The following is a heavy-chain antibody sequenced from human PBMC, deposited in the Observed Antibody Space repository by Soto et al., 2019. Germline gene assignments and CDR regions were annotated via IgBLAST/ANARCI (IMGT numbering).Heavy chain of an antibody. Sequence: PGESLKISCQGSGYSFTNYWIGWMRQMPGKGLEYMGIINPGDSESRYSPSFKGQVTTSADKSISTAYLQWSSLKASDTAMYYCAGGGVRGVITRTRDYYGMDVWGQGTTVTVSS. V-gene: IGHV5-51*01. CDR1: GYSFTNYW. CDR3: AGGGVRGVITRTRDYYGMDV. J-gene: IGHJ6*02. D-gene: IGHD3-10*01. CDR2: INPGDSES.